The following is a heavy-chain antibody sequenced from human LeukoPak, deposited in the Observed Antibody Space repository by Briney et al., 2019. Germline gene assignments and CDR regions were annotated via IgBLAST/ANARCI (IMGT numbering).Heavy chain of an antibody. CDR2: IYYNGST. D-gene: IGHD7-27*01. CDR1: GGSISSGDYY. CDR3: ARTSLGRAWFDP. J-gene: IGHJ5*02. V-gene: IGHV4-30-4*08. Sequence: SQTLSLTCTVSGGSISSGDYYWSWIRQPPGKGLEWIGYIYYNGSTYYNPSLKSRVTISVDTSKNQISLKLSSVTAADTAVYYCARTSLGRAWFDPWGQGTLVTVSS.